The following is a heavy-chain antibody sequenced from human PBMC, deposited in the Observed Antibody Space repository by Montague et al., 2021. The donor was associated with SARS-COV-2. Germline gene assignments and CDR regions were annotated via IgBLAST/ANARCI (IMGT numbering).Heavy chain of an antibody. CDR3: AREGSRDGYNEGFDY. CDR1: GGSISSTNW. V-gene: IGHV4-4*02. J-gene: IGHJ4*02. CDR2: IYHSGRT. D-gene: IGHD5-24*01. Sequence: SETLSLTCAVSGGSISSTNWWNRRLHATHQKLSCVVDIYHSGRTNYNPSLKSRVTISVDKSKNQYFLILSSVTAADTAVCYCAREGSRDGYNEGFDYWGQGTLVNVSP.